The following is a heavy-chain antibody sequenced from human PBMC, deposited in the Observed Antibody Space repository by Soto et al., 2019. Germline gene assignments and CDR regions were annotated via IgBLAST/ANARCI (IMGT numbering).Heavy chain of an antibody. CDR1: GYTLTELS. V-gene: IGHV1-24*01. D-gene: IGHD3-16*02. J-gene: IGHJ4*02. CDR3: AFTRDVWGSYRSDY. Sequence: GASVKVSCKVSGYTLTELSMHWVRQAPGKGLEWMGGFDPEDGETIYAQKFQGRVTMTEDTSTDTAYMELSSLRSEDTAVYYCAFTRDVWGSYRSDYWGQGTLVTVSS. CDR2: FDPEDGET.